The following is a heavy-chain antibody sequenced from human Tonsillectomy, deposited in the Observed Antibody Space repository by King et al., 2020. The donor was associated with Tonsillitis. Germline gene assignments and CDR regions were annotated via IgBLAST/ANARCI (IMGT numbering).Heavy chain of an antibody. CDR3: ARPYDNNAFDM. J-gene: IGHJ3*02. Sequence: VQLVESGAEVKKPGSSVTVSCKASGGTFSTYAVSWVRQAPGQGLEWMGGIIPIFGRANYAQKFQGRLTITADESTGTAYMELSSLRSEDTAVYYCARPYDNNAFDMWGQGTRVTVSS. CDR2: IIPIFGRA. D-gene: IGHD3-22*01. V-gene: IGHV1-69*01. CDR1: GGTFSTYA.